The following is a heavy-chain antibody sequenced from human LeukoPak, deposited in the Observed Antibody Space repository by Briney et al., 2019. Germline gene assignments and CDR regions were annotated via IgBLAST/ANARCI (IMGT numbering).Heavy chain of an antibody. Sequence: GGSLRLSCAASGFAVTNGWMNWVRQAPGKGLEWVSVIYSGGSTYYADSVKGRFTISRDNSKNTLYLQMNSLRAEDTAVYYCARNSGVRDYADYWGQGTLVTVSS. CDR3: ARNSGVRDYADY. V-gene: IGHV3-66*01. J-gene: IGHJ4*02. CDR2: IYSGGST. CDR1: GFAVTNGW. D-gene: IGHD3-3*01.